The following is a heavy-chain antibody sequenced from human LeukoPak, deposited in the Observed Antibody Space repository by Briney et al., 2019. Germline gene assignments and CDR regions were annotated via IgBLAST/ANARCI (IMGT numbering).Heavy chain of an antibody. CDR1: GFSSTTYW. Sequence: PGESLRLSCAASGFSSTTYWMSWVRKAPGKGLEWVANIKQDGTATSNVDSVKGRLNLSTDTSKNTLYLQMNCLTAEDTGVYFGARDRGGSSCPKEAFDCWGQGTLVTVSS. V-gene: IGHV3-7*01. CDR2: IKQDGTAT. CDR3: ARDRGGSSCPKEAFDC. D-gene: IGHD6-13*01. J-gene: IGHJ4*02.